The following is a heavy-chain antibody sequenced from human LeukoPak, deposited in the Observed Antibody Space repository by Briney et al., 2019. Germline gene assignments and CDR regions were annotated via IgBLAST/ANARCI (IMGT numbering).Heavy chain of an antibody. Sequence: GASVKVSCKASGYTFTSYGISWVRQAPGQGLEWMGWISAYNGNTNYAQKFQGRVTMTRDTSTSTVYMELSSLRSEDTAVYYCARLWAPLVGDQWGQGTLVTVSS. CDR3: ARLWAPLVGDQ. CDR1: GYTFTSYG. V-gene: IGHV1-18*01. J-gene: IGHJ4*02. D-gene: IGHD2-2*01. CDR2: ISAYNGNT.